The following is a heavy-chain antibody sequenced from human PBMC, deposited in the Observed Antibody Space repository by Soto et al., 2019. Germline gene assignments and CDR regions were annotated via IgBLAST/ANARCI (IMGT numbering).Heavy chain of an antibody. D-gene: IGHD3-10*01. J-gene: IGHJ4*02. CDR1: GFTFSSYG. CDR3: ARAPGRGYFDY. V-gene: IGHV3-33*01. CDR2: IWYDGSNK. Sequence: GGSLRLSCAASGFTFSSYGMHWVRQAPGKGLEWVSVIWYDGSNKYYADSVKGRFTISRDNSKNTLYLQMNSLRAEDTAVYYCARAPGRGYFDYWGQGTLVAVSS.